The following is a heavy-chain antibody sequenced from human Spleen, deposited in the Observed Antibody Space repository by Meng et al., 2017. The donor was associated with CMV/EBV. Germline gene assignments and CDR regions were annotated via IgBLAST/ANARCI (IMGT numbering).Heavy chain of an antibody. CDR1: FSGYY. CDR2: INHSRST. V-gene: IGHV4-34*01. D-gene: IGHD2-2*01. Sequence: FSGYYWSWIRQPPGKGLEWIGEINHSRSTNYNPSLKSRVTISVDTSKNQFSLKLSSVTAADTAVYYCARGHLRYCSSTSCLSTFFDYWGQGTLVTVSS. CDR3: ARGHLRYCSSTSCLSTFFDY. J-gene: IGHJ4*02.